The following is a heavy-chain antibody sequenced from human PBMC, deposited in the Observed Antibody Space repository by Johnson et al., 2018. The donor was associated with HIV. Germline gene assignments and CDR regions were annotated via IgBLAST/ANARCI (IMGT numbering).Heavy chain of an antibody. V-gene: IGHV3-23*04. CDR2: LNSGGGP. D-gene: IGHD6-19*01. CDR3: AKDRVPDSSGWERDATCDI. Sequence: EQLVESGGGLVQPGGSLRLSCAASGFTFSTYAMSWVRQAPGKGLEWVSVLNSGGGPYYADSVQGRFTISRDNSKNTLYLQMNSLRAEDTAVYFCAKDRVPDSSGWERDATCDIWGQGTMVTVSS. J-gene: IGHJ3*02. CDR1: GFTFSTYA.